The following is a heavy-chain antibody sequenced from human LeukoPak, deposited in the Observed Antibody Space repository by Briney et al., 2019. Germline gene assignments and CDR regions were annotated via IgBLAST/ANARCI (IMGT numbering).Heavy chain of an antibody. D-gene: IGHD3-10*01. Sequence: SETLSLTCAVYGGSFSGYYWSWIRQPPGKGLEWIGEINHSGSTNYNPSLKSRVTISVDTSKNQFSLKLSSVTAADTAVYYCAKIWFGELSHFDYWGQGALVTVSS. CDR2: INHSGST. CDR3: AKIWFGELSHFDY. J-gene: IGHJ4*02. CDR1: GGSFSGYY. V-gene: IGHV4-34*01.